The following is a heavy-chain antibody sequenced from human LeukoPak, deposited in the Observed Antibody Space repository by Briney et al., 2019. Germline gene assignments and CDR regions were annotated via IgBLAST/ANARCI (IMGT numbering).Heavy chain of an antibody. D-gene: IGHD6-13*01. J-gene: IGHJ3*02. CDR3: ARDGAAAGAFDI. CDR1: GGSISSYY. V-gene: IGHV4-59*01. CDR2: IYYSGST. Sequence: SETLSLTCTVSGGSISSYYWSWIRQPPGKGLEWIGYIYYSGSTNYNPSLKSRVTISVDTSKNQFSLKLSSVTAADTAVYYCARDGAAAGAFDIWGQGTMVTVSS.